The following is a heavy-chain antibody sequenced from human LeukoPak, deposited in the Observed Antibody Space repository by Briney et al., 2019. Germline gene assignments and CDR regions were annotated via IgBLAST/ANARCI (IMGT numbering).Heavy chain of an antibody. CDR3: ARGPPRGADRAPFDY. CDR1: GFTYRSYA. CDR2: ISYEGSNK. V-gene: IGHV3-30-3*01. Sequence: GGSVRLFYAASGFTYRSYAMYGVRQAPGKGLEWGAVISYEGSNKYYADSVKGRFTISRDNSKNTLYLEMNSLRGEDTAVYFCARGPPRGADRAPFDYWGQGTLVTVSS. D-gene: IGHD3-10*01. J-gene: IGHJ4*02.